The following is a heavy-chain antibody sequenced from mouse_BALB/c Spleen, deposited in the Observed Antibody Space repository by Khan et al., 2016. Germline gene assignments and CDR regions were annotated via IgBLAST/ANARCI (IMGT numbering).Heavy chain of an antibody. V-gene: IGHV3-2*02. Sequence: EVKLLESGPGLVKPSQSLSLTCTVTGYSITSDYAWNWIRQFPGNKLEWMGYISYSGSTNYNPSLKSRISITRDTSKNQFFLQLNSVTTEDTATYYCARDDGYYYWYFDGWGAGTTVTVSS. J-gene: IGHJ1*01. CDR2: ISYSGST. D-gene: IGHD1-2*01. CDR3: ARDDGYYYWYFDG. CDR1: GYSITSDYA.